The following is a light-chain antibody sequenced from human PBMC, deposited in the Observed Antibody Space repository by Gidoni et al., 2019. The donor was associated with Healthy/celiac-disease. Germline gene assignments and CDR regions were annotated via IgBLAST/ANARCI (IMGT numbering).Light chain of an antibody. CDR1: QSISSW. CDR3: QQYNSYSRT. Sequence: DIQMTQSPSTLPASVGDRVTSTCRASQSISSWLAWYQQKPGKAPKLLIYTASSLESGVPSRFSGSGSGTEFTLTISSLQPDDFATYYCQQYNSYSRTFGQXTKVEIK. CDR2: TAS. J-gene: IGKJ1*01. V-gene: IGKV1-5*03.